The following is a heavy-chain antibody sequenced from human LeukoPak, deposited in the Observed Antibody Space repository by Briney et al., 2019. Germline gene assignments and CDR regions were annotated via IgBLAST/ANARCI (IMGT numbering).Heavy chain of an antibody. CDR1: GFTFSSYS. J-gene: IGHJ5*02. CDR2: ISNSSSYI. CDR3: ARDRPIVATKRDWFDP. D-gene: IGHD5-12*01. Sequence: GGSLRLSCAASGFTFSSYSMNWVRQAPGKGLEWVSSISNSSSYIYYADSVKGQFTISRDNAKNSLYLQMNSLRAEDTAVYYCARDRPIVATKRDWFDPWGQGTLVTVSA. V-gene: IGHV3-21*04.